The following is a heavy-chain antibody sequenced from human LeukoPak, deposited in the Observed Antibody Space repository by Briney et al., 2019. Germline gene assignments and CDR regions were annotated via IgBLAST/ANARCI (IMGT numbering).Heavy chain of an antibody. CDR2: INHSGST. D-gene: IGHD3-22*01. Sequence: SETLSLTCAVYGGSFSGYYWSWIRQPPGKGLEWIGEINHSGSTNYNPSLKRRVTISVDTSKNQFSLKLSSVTAADTAVYYCARGIGRNYYDSSGYSPRRYGMDVWGQGTTVTVSS. J-gene: IGHJ6*02. CDR1: GGSFSGYY. CDR3: ARGIGRNYYDSSGYSPRRYGMDV. V-gene: IGHV4-34*01.